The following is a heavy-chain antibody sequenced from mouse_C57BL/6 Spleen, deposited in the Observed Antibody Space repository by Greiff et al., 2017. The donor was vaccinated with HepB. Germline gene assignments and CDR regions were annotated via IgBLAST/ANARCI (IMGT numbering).Heavy chain of an antibody. CDR3: ARIEGSSYPPEFAY. D-gene: IGHD1-1*01. J-gene: IGHJ3*01. CDR2: INPNNGGT. CDR1: GYTFTDYY. V-gene: IGHV1-26*01. Sequence: EVQLQQSGPELVKPGASVKISCKASGYTFTDYYMNWVKQSHGKSLEWIGDINPNNGGTSYNQKFKGKATLTVDKSSSTAYMELRSLTSEDSAVYYCARIEGSSYPPEFAYWGQGTLVTVSA.